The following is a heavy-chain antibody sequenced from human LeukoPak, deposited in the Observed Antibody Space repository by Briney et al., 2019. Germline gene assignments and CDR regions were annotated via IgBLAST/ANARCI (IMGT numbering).Heavy chain of an antibody. CDR2: IYHSGST. CDR3: ARVGEYSSGWYGRFKVWFDP. Sequence: PSETLSLTCTVSGYSISSGYYWGWIRQPPGKGLEWIGSIYHSGSTYYNPSLKSRVTISVDTSKNQFSLKLSSVTAADTAVYYCARVGEYSSGWYGRFKVWFDPWGQGALVTVSS. V-gene: IGHV4-38-2*02. CDR1: GYSISSGYY. D-gene: IGHD6-19*01. J-gene: IGHJ5*02.